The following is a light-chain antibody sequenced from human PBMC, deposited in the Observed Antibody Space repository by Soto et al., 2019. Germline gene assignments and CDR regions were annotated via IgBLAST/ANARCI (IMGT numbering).Light chain of an antibody. V-gene: IGLV2-14*03. CDR1: SSDVGGYNH. CDR3: SSYASSSTHVL. J-gene: IGLJ2*01. Sequence: QSVLTQPASVSGSPGQSITISCTGTSSDVGGYNHVSWYQQHPGKAPKVMIFDVSYRPSGVSNRFSASKSGNTASLTISGLQAEDEARYYCSSYASSSTHVLFGGGTKVTVL. CDR2: DVS.